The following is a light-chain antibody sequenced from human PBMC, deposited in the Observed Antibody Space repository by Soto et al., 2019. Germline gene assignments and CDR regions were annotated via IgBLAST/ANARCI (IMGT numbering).Light chain of an antibody. Sequence: EIVMKQSTATLSVSPGERATLSCRASQSVSSNLAWYQQTPGQAPRLLIYGASTRATGIPARFSGSGSGTEITLTINRLEPEDFALYYCQQYGNSPYTFGQGTRLEIK. V-gene: IGKV3-15*01. CDR3: QQYGNSPYT. J-gene: IGKJ5*01. CDR2: GAS. CDR1: QSVSSN.